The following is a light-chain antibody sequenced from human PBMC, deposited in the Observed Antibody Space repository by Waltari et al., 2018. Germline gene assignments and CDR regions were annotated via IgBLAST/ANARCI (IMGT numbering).Light chain of an antibody. CDR2: EGS. CDR3: CSYAPSSTVWV. J-gene: IGLJ3*02. CDR1: SSDVGSYNL. Sequence: QSALTQPASVSGSPGQSITISCTGTSSDVGSYNLVSWYQPHPSTAPKLMIYEGSKRPSGVSNRFAGSKSGNTASLTISGLQADDEADYSCCSYAPSSTVWVFGGGTKLTVL. V-gene: IGLV2-23*01.